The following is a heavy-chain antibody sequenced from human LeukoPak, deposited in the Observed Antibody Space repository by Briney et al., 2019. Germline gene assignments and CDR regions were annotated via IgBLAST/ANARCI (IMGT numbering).Heavy chain of an antibody. Sequence: MPSETLSLTCTVSGGSISNYYWSWIRQPPGKGLEWIGYIYYSGGTNYNPSLKSRVIISVDTSKNQFSLKLSSVAAADTAVYYCARDYGDYFDYWGQGTLVTVSS. CDR2: IYYSGGT. V-gene: IGHV4-59*01. CDR1: GGSISNYY. D-gene: IGHD4-17*01. CDR3: ARDYGDYFDY. J-gene: IGHJ4*02.